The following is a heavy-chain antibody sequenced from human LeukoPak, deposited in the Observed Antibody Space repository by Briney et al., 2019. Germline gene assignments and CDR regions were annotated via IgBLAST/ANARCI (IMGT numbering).Heavy chain of an antibody. CDR1: GFSFSSYW. Sequence: GGSLRLSCAASGFSFSSYWMHWVRQAPGKGLVWVSRINGDGDTTRYADSVKGRFTISRDNAKNTLYLQMNSLTDEDTAVYYCARETVQALDYWGQGTLLTVSS. D-gene: IGHD4-11*01. CDR3: ARETVQALDY. J-gene: IGHJ4*02. V-gene: IGHV3-74*01. CDR2: INGDGDTT.